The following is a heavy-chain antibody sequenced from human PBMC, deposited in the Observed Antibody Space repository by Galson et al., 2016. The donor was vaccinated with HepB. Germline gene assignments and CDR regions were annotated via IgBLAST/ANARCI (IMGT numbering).Heavy chain of an antibody. CDR3: AREAKLAAPDYYGMDV. V-gene: IGHV3-74*01. Sequence: SLRLSCAASGFTFDDYAMHWVRQVPGKGLVWVSRINSDGSTTTYADSVKGRFTISRDNAKKTLYLQMNSQRSEDTAVYYCAREAKLAAPDYYGMDVWGQGTTVTVSS. D-gene: IGHD6-13*01. CDR1: GFTFDDYA. CDR2: INSDGSTT. J-gene: IGHJ6*02.